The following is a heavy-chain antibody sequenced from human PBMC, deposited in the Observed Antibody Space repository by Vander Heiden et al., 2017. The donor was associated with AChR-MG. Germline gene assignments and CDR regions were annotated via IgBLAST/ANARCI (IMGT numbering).Heavy chain of an antibody. CDR3: ARVVVVVPAAQVAYYMDV. Sequence: QVQLQESGPGLVKPSPTLSLTCTVSGGSISSGGYYWSWIRQHPGKGLEWIGYIYYSGSTYYNPSLKSRVTISVDTSKNQFSLKLSSVTAADTAVYYCARVVVVVPAAQVAYYMDVWGKGTTVTVSS. D-gene: IGHD2-2*01. V-gene: IGHV4-31*03. CDR1: GGSISSGGYY. CDR2: IYYSGST. J-gene: IGHJ6*03.